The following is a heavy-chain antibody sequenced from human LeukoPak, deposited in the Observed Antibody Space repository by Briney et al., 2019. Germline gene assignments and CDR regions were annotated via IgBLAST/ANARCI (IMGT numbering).Heavy chain of an antibody. D-gene: IGHD6-6*01. Sequence: PSQTLSLTCTVSGGSISSGSYYWSWIRQPAGKGLEWIGRIYTSGSTNYNPSLKSRVTISVDTSKNQFSLKLSSVTAADTAVYYCVRDRGSQDSSSSGTVDYWGQGTLVTVSS. CDR1: GGSISSGSYY. CDR3: VRDRGSQDSSSSGTVDY. V-gene: IGHV4-61*02. J-gene: IGHJ4*02. CDR2: IYTSGST.